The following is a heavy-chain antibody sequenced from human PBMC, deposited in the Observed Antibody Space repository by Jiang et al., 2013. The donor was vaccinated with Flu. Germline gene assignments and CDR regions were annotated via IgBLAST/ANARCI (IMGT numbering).Heavy chain of an antibody. CDR3: TRRGDPINWFDH. Sequence: EVKKPGSSVKVSCKASGGTFSSYAISWVRQAPGQGLEWMGGIIPILGIANYAQKFQGRVTITADQSTSTAYMELSGLRPEDTAVYYCTRRGDPINWFDHWGQGTLVTVSS. V-gene: IGHV1-69*10. CDR2: IIPILGIA. J-gene: IGHJ5*02. CDR1: GGTFSSYA.